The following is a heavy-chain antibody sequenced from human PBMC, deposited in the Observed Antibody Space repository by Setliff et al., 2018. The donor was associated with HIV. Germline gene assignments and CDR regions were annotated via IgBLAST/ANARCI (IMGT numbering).Heavy chain of an antibody. J-gene: IGHJ6*02. CDR1: GYSISNGYY. CDR2: IYHSGST. CDR3: ARGGYYYYFGVDV. Sequence: SETLSLTCALSGYSISNGYYWGWIRQPSGKGLEWIGSIYHSGSTFYNPSLRSRVTISVDTSQDQFSLRLSSVTAADTAVYYCARGGYYYYFGVDVWGQGTTVTVSS. D-gene: IGHD3-16*01. V-gene: IGHV4-38-2*01.